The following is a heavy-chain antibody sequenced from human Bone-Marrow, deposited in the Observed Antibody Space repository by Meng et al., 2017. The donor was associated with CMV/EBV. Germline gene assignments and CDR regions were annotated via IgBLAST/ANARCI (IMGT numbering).Heavy chain of an antibody. D-gene: IGHD1-7*01. CDR2: ISGSGGST. CDR1: FTFSSYA. V-gene: IGHV3-23*01. CDR3: AKGGLNWNYFEAYYFDY. Sequence: FTFSSYAMSWVSQAPGKGLEWVSAISGSGGSTYYADSVKGRFTISRDNSKNTLYLQMNSLRAEDTAVYYCAKGGLNWNYFEAYYFDYWGQGTLVTVSS. J-gene: IGHJ4*02.